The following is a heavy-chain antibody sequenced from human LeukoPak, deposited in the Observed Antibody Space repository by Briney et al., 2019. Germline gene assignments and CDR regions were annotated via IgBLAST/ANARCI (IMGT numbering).Heavy chain of an antibody. V-gene: IGHV1-69*05. J-gene: IGHJ3*02. CDR2: IIPIFGTA. CDR1: GSTFSSYA. Sequence: SVKVSCKASGSTFSSYAISWVRQAPGQGLEWMGGIIPIFGTANYAQKFQGRVTITTDESTSTAYMELSSLRSEDTAVYYCARDLYDKGVGAFDIWGQGTMVTVSS. D-gene: IGHD3-22*01. CDR3: ARDLYDKGVGAFDI.